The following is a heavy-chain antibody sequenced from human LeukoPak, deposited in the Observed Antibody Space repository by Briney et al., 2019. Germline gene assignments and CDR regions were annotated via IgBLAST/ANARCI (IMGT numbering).Heavy chain of an antibody. CDR1: GGSFSGYY. CDR2: INHNGST. D-gene: IGHD6-13*01. CDR3: ARPRRAGIAAAGTAIGWFDP. J-gene: IGHJ5*02. Sequence: SETLSLTCAVYGGSFSGYYWSWIRQPPGKGLEWIGEINHNGSTNYNPSLKSRVTISVDTSKNQFSLKLSSVTAADTAVYYCARPRRAGIAAAGTAIGWFDPWGQGALVTVSS. V-gene: IGHV4-34*01.